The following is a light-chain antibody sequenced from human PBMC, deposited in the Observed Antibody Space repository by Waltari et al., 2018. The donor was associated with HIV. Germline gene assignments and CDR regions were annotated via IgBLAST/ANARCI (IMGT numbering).Light chain of an antibody. J-gene: IGLJ2*01. CDR1: SSHIGSNT. CDR2: SNN. CDR3: AAWDDSLSVHVV. V-gene: IGLV1-44*01. Sequence: SVLTQPPSASGTPGQRVTLSFSGSSSHIGSNTVNWYPQLPGTAPKLLIYSNNQRPSGVPDRFSGSKSGTSASLAISGLQSEDEADYYCAAWDDSLSVHVVFGGGTRLTVL.